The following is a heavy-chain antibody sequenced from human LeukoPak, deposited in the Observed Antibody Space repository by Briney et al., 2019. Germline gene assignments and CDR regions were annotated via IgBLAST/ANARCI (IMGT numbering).Heavy chain of an antibody. D-gene: IGHD5-18*01. V-gene: IGHV3-30*04. CDR3: ARHGSIQLWSEKNRHFDY. J-gene: IGHJ4*02. CDR2: ISYDGSNK. CDR1: GFTFSSYA. Sequence: GGSLRLSCAASGFTFSSYAMHWVRQAPGKGLEWVAVISYDGSNKYYADSVKGRFTISRDNSKNTLYLQMNSLRAEGTAVYYCARHGSIQLWSEKNRHFDYWGQGTLVTVSS.